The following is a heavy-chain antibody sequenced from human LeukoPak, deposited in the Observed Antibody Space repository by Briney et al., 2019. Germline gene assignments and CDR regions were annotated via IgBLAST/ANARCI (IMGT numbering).Heavy chain of an antibody. CDR2: VHYSGTA. Sequence: SETLSLTCTVSDGSITNYDWSWVRQPPGKGLEFIGHVHYSGTANYNPSLRSRVTISIDTSKKHFFLKLKSVTAADTAVYYCAAGSDLYGFDLWGQGTMVTVSS. D-gene: IGHD2-15*01. CDR3: AAGSDLYGFDL. J-gene: IGHJ3*01. V-gene: IGHV4-59*01. CDR1: DGSITNYD.